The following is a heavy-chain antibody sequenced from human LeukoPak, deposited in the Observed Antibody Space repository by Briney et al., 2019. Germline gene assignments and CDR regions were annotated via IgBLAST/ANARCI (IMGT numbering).Heavy chain of an antibody. CDR1: GGSISSGSYY. CDR2: IYTSGST. V-gene: IGHV4-61*02. Sequence: SQTLSLTCTVSGGSISSGSYYWSWIRQPAGKGLEWIGRIYTSGSTNYNPSLKSRVTISVDTSKNQFSLKPSSVTAADTAVYYCARDLSGDHYYYYYYMDVWGKGTTVTVSS. D-gene: IGHD7-27*01. J-gene: IGHJ6*03. CDR3: ARDLSGDHYYYYYYMDV.